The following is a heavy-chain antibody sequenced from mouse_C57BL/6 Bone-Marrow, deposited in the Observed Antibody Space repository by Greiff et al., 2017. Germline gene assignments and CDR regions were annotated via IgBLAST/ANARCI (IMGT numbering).Heavy chain of an antibody. CDR1: GYTFTSYW. CDR3: ARWGPYYAMDY. V-gene: IGHV1-55*01. J-gene: IGHJ4*01. Sequence: QVQLQQPGAELVKPGASVKMSCKASGYTFTSYWITWVKQRPGQGLEWIGDIYPGSGSTNYNEKFKGKATLTADKSSSTAYMELRSLTSEDSAVYFCARWGPYYAMDYWGQGTSVTVSS. CDR2: IYPGSGST.